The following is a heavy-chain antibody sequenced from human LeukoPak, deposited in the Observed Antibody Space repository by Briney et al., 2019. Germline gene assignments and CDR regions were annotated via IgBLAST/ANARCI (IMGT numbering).Heavy chain of an antibody. CDR1: GGSISSGGYS. CDR2: IYQSGST. V-gene: IGHV4-30-2*01. CDR3: ARHFPGIAARQSWFDP. J-gene: IGHJ5*02. Sequence: RPSETLSLTCAISGGSISSGGYSWSWIRQPPGKGLEWIGYIYQSGSTNYNPSLKSRVTISVDTSKNQFSLKLSSVTAADTAVYYCARHFPGIAARQSWFDPWGQGTLVTVSS. D-gene: IGHD6-6*01.